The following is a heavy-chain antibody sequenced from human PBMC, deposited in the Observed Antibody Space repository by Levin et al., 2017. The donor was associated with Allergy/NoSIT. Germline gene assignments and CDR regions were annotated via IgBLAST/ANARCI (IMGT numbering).Heavy chain of an antibody. CDR1: GLTFSNYW. J-gene: IGHJ4*02. D-gene: IGHD3-22*01. Sequence: LTGGSLRLSCAASGLTFSNYWMHWVRQAPGKGLVWVARINGDGGDTIYADSVKGRFTISRDNAKNTLYLHMGSLRAEDTAVDYCASDNNYDISVNGDHWGQGTLVTVSS. V-gene: IGHV3-74*01. CDR2: INGDGGDT. CDR3: ASDNNYDISVNGDH.